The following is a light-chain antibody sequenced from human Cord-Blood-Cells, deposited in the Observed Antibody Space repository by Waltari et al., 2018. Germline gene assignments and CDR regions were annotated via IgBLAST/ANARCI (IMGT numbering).Light chain of an antibody. V-gene: IGKV3-11*01. CDR2: DAS. Sequence: EIVLTQSPATLSFSPGERATLSCRASQSVSSYLAWYQQKPGQAPRLLIYDASNRATGIPARFSGSGSGTDFTLTISSLEPEDFAVYYCQQRSNWPRGGFTFGSGTKVDIK. CDR1: QSVSSY. J-gene: IGKJ3*01. CDR3: QQRSNWPRGGFT.